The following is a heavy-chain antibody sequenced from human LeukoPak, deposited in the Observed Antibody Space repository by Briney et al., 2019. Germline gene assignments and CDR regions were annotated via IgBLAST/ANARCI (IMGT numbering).Heavy chain of an antibody. V-gene: IGHV3-21*01. Sequence: GGSLRLSCAASGFTFSNYSMNWVRQAPGKGLEWVSSISSSSSYIYYADSVKGRFTISRDNAKNSLYLQMNSLRAEDTAVYYCARMGAAGPIDYWGQGTLVTVSS. J-gene: IGHJ4*02. CDR3: ARMGAAGPIDY. CDR2: ISSSSSYI. D-gene: IGHD6-19*01. CDR1: GFTFSNYS.